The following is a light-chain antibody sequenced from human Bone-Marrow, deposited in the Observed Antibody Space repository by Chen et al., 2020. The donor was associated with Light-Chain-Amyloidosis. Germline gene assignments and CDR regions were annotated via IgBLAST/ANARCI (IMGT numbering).Light chain of an antibody. V-gene: IGLV3-21*02. J-gene: IGLJ3*02. Sequence: SYVLTQPFSVSVAPGQTATIACGGNNIGSTSVHWYQQTPGQAPLLVVYDDIDRPSGIPELLSGSNSGNTATLTISRVEAGDEADYSCQVWDRSSDRPVFGGGTKLTVL. CDR1: NIGSTS. CDR3: QVWDRSSDRPV. CDR2: DDI.